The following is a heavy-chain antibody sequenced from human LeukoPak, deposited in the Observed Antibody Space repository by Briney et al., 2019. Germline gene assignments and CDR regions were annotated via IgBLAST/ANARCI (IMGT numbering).Heavy chain of an antibody. J-gene: IGHJ4*02. CDR1: GFTFVSYA. CDR3: ATDPPGTGDFAKYYFDY. Sequence: GGSLRLSCAASGFTFVSYAMSWVRQAPGKGLEWVSAISGSGGRTYYADSVKGRFTISRDNSKNTLSLQMNSLGAEDTAVYYCATDPPGTGDFAKYYFDYWGQGTLVTVSS. V-gene: IGHV3-23*01. D-gene: IGHD4-17*01. CDR2: ISGSGGRT.